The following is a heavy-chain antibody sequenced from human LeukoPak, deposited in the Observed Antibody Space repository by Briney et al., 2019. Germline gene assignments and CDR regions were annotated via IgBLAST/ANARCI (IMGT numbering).Heavy chain of an antibody. J-gene: IGHJ6*03. CDR2: ISYDGSNK. D-gene: IGHD6-19*01. CDR1: GFTFSSYA. Sequence: QTGRSLRLSCAASGFTFSSYAMHWVRQAPGKGLEWVAVISYDGSNKYYADSVKGRFTISRDNSKNTLYLQMNSLRAEDTAVYYCARDRYSSGNYYMDVWGKGTTVTISS. V-gene: IGHV3-30*04. CDR3: ARDRYSSGNYYMDV.